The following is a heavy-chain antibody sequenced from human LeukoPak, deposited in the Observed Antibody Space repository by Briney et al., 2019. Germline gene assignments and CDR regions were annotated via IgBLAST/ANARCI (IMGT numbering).Heavy chain of an antibody. CDR3: AKEVVNYYDSSGYPVSKSFDP. V-gene: IGHV3-23*01. CDR2: FSGSGGST. Sequence: GGSLRLSCAASGFTVSSNYMSWVRQAPGKGLEWVSAFSGSGGSTYYADSVKGRFTISRDDSKNTVYLQMNSLRAEDTAVYYCAKEVVNYYDSSGYPVSKSFDPWGQGTLVTVSS. J-gene: IGHJ5*02. CDR1: GFTVSSNY. D-gene: IGHD3-22*01.